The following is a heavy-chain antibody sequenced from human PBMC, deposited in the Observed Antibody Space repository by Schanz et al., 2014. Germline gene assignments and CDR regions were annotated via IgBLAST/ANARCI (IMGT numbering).Heavy chain of an antibody. D-gene: IGHD2-15*01. CDR3: ARGGGPEDVFDI. Sequence: QVQLVQSGAEVKKPGSSMKDSCKASGGTFSTYPINWLRQAPGQGLEWMGRIIPIHGIVNYAQRLQDRDRITADKSTNTAYMELSSLRSDDTAVYYCARGGGPEDVFDIWGKGTMLTVAS. V-gene: IGHV1-69*02. CDR1: GGTFSTYP. J-gene: IGHJ3*02. CDR2: IIPIHGIV.